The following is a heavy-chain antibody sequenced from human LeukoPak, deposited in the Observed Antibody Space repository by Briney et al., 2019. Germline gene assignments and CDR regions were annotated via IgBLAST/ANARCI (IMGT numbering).Heavy chain of an antibody. CDR1: GFIFHDYG. J-gene: IGHJ6*03. Sequence: GGSLSLSCAASGFIFHDYGMSWVRLAPGKGLEWLSCIDWNGGSTGHAVCVEGRFIIARDTAKNSLYLQMNSLRAEDTALYYWARQKQRDCSGGSCSYYYYYYMDVWGKGTTVTVSS. CDR3: ARQKQRDCSGGSCSYYYYYYMDV. V-gene: IGHV3-20*04. D-gene: IGHD2-15*01. CDR2: IDWNGGST.